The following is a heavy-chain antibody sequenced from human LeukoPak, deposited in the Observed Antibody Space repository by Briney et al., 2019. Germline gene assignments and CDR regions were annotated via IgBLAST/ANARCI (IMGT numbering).Heavy chain of an antibody. J-gene: IGHJ4*02. D-gene: IGHD3-22*01. CDR3: AKERPYDTDFSADYSPPHLQHY. CDR1: GFTFSNYA. CDR2: ISGSTGSTGCA. Sequence: GGSLRLSCVASGFTFSNYAMSWVRQAPGKGLEWVSGISGSTGSTGCAYYADSGKGRVTISRDNTRNTLYLKMRSVKAEVTACYYCAKERPYDTDFSADYSPPHLQHYWGQGTLVTVSS. V-gene: IGHV3-23*01.